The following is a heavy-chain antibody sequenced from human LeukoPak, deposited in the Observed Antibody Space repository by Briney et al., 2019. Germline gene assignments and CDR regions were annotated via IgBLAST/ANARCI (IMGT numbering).Heavy chain of an antibody. V-gene: IGHV3-30*18. CDR3: AKDSAVAGMGYYYGMDV. CDR1: GFTFSSYG. CDR2: ISYDGSNK. J-gene: IGHJ6*02. Sequence: GRSLRLSCAASGFTFSSYGRHWVRQAPGKGLEWVAVISYDGSNKYYADSVKGRFTISRDNSKNTLYLQMNSLRAEDTAVYYCAKDSAVAGMGYYYGMDVWGQGTTVTVSS. D-gene: IGHD6-19*01.